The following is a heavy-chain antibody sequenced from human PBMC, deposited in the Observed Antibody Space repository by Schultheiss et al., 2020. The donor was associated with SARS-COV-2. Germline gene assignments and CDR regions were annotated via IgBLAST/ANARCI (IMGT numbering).Heavy chain of an antibody. D-gene: IGHD3-3*01. J-gene: IGHJ4*02. CDR2: IYYSGST. Sequence: SETLSLTCTVSGGSISSYYWSWIRQPPGKGLEWIGSIYYSGSTYYNPSLKSRVTISVDTSKNQFSLKLSSVTAADAAVYYCARGPYDFWSGYYKGGFDYWGQGTLVTVSS. CDR3: ARGPYDFWSGYYKGGFDY. CDR1: GGSISSYY. V-gene: IGHV4-59*12.